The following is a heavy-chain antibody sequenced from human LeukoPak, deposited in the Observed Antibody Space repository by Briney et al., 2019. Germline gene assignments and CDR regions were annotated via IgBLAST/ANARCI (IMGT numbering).Heavy chain of an antibody. CDR2: IYYSGST. CDR1: GGSVSSGSYY. CDR3: ARDYSSSSFDY. J-gene: IGHJ4*02. Sequence: SETLSLTCTVSGGSVSSGSYYWSWIRQPPGKGLEWIGYIYYSGSTNYNPSLKSRVTISVDTSKNQFSLKLSSVTAADTAVYYCARDYSSSSFDYWGQGTLVTVSS. V-gene: IGHV4-61*01. D-gene: IGHD6-6*01.